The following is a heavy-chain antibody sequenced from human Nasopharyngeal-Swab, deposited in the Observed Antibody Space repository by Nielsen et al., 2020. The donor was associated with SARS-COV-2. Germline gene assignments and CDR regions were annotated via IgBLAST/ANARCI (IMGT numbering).Heavy chain of an antibody. V-gene: IGHV3-21*01. CDR2: ISSSSTYI. J-gene: IGHJ6*02. Sequence: ESLKISCAASGFPFNNYNFNWVRQAPGKGLEWVSSISSSSTYIYYADSVKGRLTISRDNTKNSLSMQMNSLRAEDTAVYYCARDGLDYDFWSAYFMDVWGQGTTVTVSS. CDR3: ARDGLDYDFWSAYFMDV. CDR1: GFPFNNYN. D-gene: IGHD3-3*01.